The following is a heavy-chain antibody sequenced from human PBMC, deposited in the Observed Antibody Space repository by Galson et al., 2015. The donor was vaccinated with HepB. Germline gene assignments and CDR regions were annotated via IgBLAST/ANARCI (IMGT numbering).Heavy chain of an antibody. D-gene: IGHD3-10*01. V-gene: IGHV3-30*03. CDR3: ATDAVCVELLPHSSWAYYSAL. CDR1: GFTFSSFG. Sequence: SLRLSCAASGFTFSSFGMHWVRQAPGRGLEWVAVISYDGSNTHYADSVQGRFTVSRDNSKKTLYLQMNRLRGEDTALYHCATDAVCVELLPHSSWAYYSALWGQGTLVTVSS. J-gene: IGHJ4*02. CDR2: ISYDGSNT.